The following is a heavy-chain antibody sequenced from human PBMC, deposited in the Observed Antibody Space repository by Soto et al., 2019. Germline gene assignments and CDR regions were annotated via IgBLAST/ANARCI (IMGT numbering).Heavy chain of an antibody. V-gene: IGHV4-31*03. CDR1: GGSISSGAYY. D-gene: IGHD3-22*01. CDR2: IYYSGST. Sequence: QVQLQESGPGLVKPSQTLSLTCTVSGGSISSGAYYWSWIRQHPGKGLEWIGYIYYSGSTYYNPSLKSRVTISVDTSKNQFSLKLSSVTAADTPVYYCAIYDSSGSRGFQHWGQGTLVTVSS. CDR3: AIYDSSGSRGFQH. J-gene: IGHJ1*01.